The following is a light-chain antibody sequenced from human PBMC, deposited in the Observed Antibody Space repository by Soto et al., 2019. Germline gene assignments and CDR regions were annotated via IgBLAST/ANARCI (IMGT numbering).Light chain of an antibody. CDR3: QQYGSSPT. CDR1: QSVSSSY. J-gene: IGKJ1*01. V-gene: IGKV3-20*01. Sequence: GLTQSPGTLSLSPGERAALSCRASQSVSSSYLAWYQQKPGQAPRLLIYGASSRATGIPDRFSGSGSGTDFTLTISRLEPDDLAVYYCQQYGSSPTFGQGTKVAIK. CDR2: GAS.